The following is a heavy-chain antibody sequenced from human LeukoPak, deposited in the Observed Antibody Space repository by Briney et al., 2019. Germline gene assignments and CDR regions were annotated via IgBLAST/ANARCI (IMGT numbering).Heavy chain of an antibody. D-gene: IGHD3-3*01. CDR1: GGSFSGYY. V-gene: IGHV4-34*01. CDR2: IHPSGST. CDR3: VRGVDSAKVGY. J-gene: IGHJ4*02. Sequence: KPSETLSLTCAVYGGSFSGYYCTWIRQTPGKGLEWIGEIHPSGSTNYNTPLKSRVTISLDTSKNQFSLKLSSVTAADTAMYFCVRGVDSAKVGYWGQGTLVTVSS.